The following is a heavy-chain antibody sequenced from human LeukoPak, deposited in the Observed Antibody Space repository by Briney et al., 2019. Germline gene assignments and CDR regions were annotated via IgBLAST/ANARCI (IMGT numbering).Heavy chain of an antibody. CDR3: ARGMSGNHHYFDV. Sequence: SETLSLTCTVSGGSISSYYWSWIRQSAGKGLEWIGRLYTSGSTNYNPSLKSRVTMSVDTSKNQFTLNLSSVTAADTAVYYCARGMSGNHHYFDVWGQGALVTVSS. V-gene: IGHV4-4*07. CDR2: LYTSGST. CDR1: GGSISSYY. D-gene: IGHD1-14*01. J-gene: IGHJ4*02.